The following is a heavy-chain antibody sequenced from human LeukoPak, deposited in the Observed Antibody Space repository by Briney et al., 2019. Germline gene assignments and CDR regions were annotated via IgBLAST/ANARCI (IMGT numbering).Heavy chain of an antibody. CDR3: ARDVRLQFFYYHYYMDV. CDR2: INPNSGGT. J-gene: IGHJ6*03. D-gene: IGHD5-24*01. V-gene: IGHV1-2*02. CDR1: GYTLTRYY. Sequence: GASVKVSYKASGYTLTRYYMQWVRQAPGQGLEWMGWINPNSGGTNYAQKFQGRVTMTRDTSISTAYMELSRLRSDDTALYCCARDVRLQFFYYHYYMDVWGKGTTVTVSS.